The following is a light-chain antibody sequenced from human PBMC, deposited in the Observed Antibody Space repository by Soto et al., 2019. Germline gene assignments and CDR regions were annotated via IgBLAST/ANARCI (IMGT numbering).Light chain of an antibody. CDR3: CSYAGSSTFWV. Sequence: QSVLTLAASVSGCPGQSINISCTGTGSDVGSYNLVSWYQQHPGKAPKLMIYEVSKRPSGVSNRFSGSKSGNTASLTISGLQAEDEADYYCCSYAGSSTFWVFGTGTKVTVL. J-gene: IGLJ1*01. V-gene: IGLV2-23*02. CDR1: GSDVGSYNL. CDR2: EVS.